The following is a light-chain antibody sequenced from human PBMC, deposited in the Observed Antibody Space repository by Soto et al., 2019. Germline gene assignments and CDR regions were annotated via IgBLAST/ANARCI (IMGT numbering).Light chain of an antibody. Sequence: EIVMTQSPATLSVSAVEIVTLSCRASQSIKNNLAWYQQKAGQAPRLLIQGASTRATGTPARFSGSESGTEFTLTITRLQSEAFAVYSCQQYNEWPYTFGQGTKLEIK. CDR3: QQYNEWPYT. CDR2: GAS. V-gene: IGKV3-15*01. CDR1: QSIKNN. J-gene: IGKJ2*01.